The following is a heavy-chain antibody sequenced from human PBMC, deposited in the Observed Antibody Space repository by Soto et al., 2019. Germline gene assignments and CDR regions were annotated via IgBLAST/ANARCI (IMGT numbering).Heavy chain of an antibody. CDR2: IYYSGST. J-gene: IGHJ6*02. Sequence: QVQLQESGPGLVKPSQTLSLTCTVSGGSISSGDYYWRWIRQPPGKGLEWIGYIYYSGSTYYNPSLKSRVTISVDTSKNQFSLKMSSVTAADTAVYYCARDLSRQNLDYGDYDYYYYGMDVWGQGTTVTVSS. V-gene: IGHV4-30-4*01. CDR1: GGSISSGDYY. D-gene: IGHD4-17*01. CDR3: ARDLSRQNLDYGDYDYYYYGMDV.